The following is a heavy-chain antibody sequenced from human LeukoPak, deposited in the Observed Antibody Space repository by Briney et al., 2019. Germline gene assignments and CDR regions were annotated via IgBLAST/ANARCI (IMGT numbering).Heavy chain of an antibody. Sequence: GGSLRLSCAASGFTFSSYEMNWVRQAPGKGGGWVSYISSSGSTIYYADSVKGRFTISRDNAKNSLYLQMKSLRAEDTAIYYCAKDYADIVVVPDAILDYWGQGTLVTVSS. CDR1: GFTFSSYE. CDR3: AKDYADIVVVPDAILDY. V-gene: IGHV3-48*03. D-gene: IGHD2-2*01. J-gene: IGHJ4*02. CDR2: ISSSGSTI.